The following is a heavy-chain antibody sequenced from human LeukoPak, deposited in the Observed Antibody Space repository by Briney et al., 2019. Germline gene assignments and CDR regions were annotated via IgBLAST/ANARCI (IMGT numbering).Heavy chain of an antibody. V-gene: IGHV3-48*02. CDR1: GFTFSSYS. CDR3: ARSRSFPRSPWVY. J-gene: IGHJ4*02. CDR2: ISSSRSTI. D-gene: IGHD2/OR15-2a*01. Sequence: GGSLRLSCAASGFTFSSYSMNWVRQARGKGLEWVSYISSSRSTIYYADSVKGGFTISRDNAKNSLYLQINTLRDEDTAVYYCARSRSFPRSPWVYCGQGALVTVSS.